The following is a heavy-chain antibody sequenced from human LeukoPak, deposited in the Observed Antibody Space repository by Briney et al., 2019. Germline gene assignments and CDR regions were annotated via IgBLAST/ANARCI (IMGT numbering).Heavy chain of an antibody. CDR2: ISSSGSTI. V-gene: IGHV3-11*01. CDR1: GFTFSDYY. CDR3: ARVGRLQYGDYVAFDY. D-gene: IGHD4-17*01. J-gene: IGHJ4*02. Sequence: GGSLILSCAASGFTFSDYYMSWIRQAPGKGLEWVSYISSSGSTIYYADSVKGRFTLSMDNAKNSLYLQMNSLRAEDTAVYYCARVGRLQYGDYVAFDYWGQGTLVTVSS.